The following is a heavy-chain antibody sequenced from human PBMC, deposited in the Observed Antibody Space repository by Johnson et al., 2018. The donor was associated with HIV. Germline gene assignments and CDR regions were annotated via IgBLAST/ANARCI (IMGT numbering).Heavy chain of an antibody. V-gene: IGHV3-53*01. CDR1: GCTVSNNY. D-gene: IGHD2-8*02. CDR2: IFSVGNT. Sequence: VQLVESGGGLVQSGGSLRVSCAASGCTVSNNYMSRVRQAPGKGLEWVSVIFSVGNTYYADSVKGRFTISRDNSKNTLYLQMNSLRAEDTAVYYCAKDWDIVLERPYAFDIWGQGTMVTVSS. J-gene: IGHJ3*02. CDR3: AKDWDIVLERPYAFDI.